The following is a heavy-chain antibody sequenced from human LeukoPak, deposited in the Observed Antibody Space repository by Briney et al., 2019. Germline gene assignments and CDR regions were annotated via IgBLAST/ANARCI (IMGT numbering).Heavy chain of an antibody. J-gene: IGHJ6*03. V-gene: IGHV1-8*03. CDR3: ARVSSSSWSYYYYMDV. Sequence: GASVKVSCKASGYTFTSYDINWVRQATGQGLEWMGWMNPNSGNTGYAQKFQGRVTITRNTSVSTAYMELSSLRSEDTAVYYCARVSSSSWSYYYYMDVWGKGTTVTVSS. CDR1: GYTFTSYD. D-gene: IGHD6-13*01. CDR2: MNPNSGNT.